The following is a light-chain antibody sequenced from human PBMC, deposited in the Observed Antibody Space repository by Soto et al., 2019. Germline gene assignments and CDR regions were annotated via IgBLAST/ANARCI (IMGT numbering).Light chain of an antibody. CDR2: AAP. Sequence: DIQMTQSPSSLSASVGDRVTITCRASHSVSRYVNWYPQKPGKAPKFLIYAAPSLQSGVPSRFSGSGSGTDFSLNISSLQPADFATYYCPQSSSTPRTFGQGTRVESK. CDR1: HSVSRY. J-gene: IGKJ1*01. V-gene: IGKV1-39*01. CDR3: PQSSSTPRT.